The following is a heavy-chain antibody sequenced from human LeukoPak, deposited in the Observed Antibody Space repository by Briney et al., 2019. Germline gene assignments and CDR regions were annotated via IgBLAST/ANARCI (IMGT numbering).Heavy chain of an antibody. CDR3: ARASYQLLYRGVWFDP. CDR2: MNPNSGNT. D-gene: IGHD2-2*02. CDR1: GYTFTSYD. J-gene: IGHJ5*02. Sequence: GASVKVSCKASGYTFTSYDTNWVRQATGQGLEWMGWMNPNSGNTGYAQKFQGRVTMTRNTSISTAYMELSSLRSEDTAVYYCARASYQLLYRGVWFDPWGQGTLVTVSS. V-gene: IGHV1-8*01.